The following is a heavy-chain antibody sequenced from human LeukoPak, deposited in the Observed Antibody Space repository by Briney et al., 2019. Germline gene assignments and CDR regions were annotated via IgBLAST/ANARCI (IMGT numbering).Heavy chain of an antibody. CDR2: NYYSGST. Sequence: SETLSLTCTVAGGSISSYFWSWIRQPPGKGLEWIGYNYYSGSTNYNPSLKSRVTISVDTSKNQFSLKLSSVTAADTAVYYCARVDAAFDIWGQGTMVTVSS. J-gene: IGHJ3*02. CDR1: GGSISSYF. CDR3: ARVDAAFDI. V-gene: IGHV4-59*08.